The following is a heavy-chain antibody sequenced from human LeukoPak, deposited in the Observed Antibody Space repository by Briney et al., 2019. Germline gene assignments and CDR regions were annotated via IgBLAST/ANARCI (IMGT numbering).Heavy chain of an antibody. CDR1: GFTFSSYA. CDR3: AKESGSYSEYFQH. Sequence: GGSLRLSCAASGFTFSSYAMSWVRQAPGKGLEWVSAISGSGGSTYYADSVKGRFTISRDNSRNTLYLQMNSLRAEDTAEYYCAKESGSYSEYFQHWGQGTLVTVSS. V-gene: IGHV3-23*01. D-gene: IGHD1-26*01. J-gene: IGHJ1*01. CDR2: ISGSGGST.